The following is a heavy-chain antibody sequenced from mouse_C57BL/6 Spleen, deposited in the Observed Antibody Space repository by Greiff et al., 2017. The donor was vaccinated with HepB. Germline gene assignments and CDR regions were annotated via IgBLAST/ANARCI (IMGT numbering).Heavy chain of an antibody. CDR3: ARTGFTVVATDWYFDV. Sequence: QVQLQQSGAELVRPGASVKLSCKASGYTFTDYYINWVKQRPGQGLEWIARIYPGSGNTYYNEKFKGKATLTAEKSSSTAYMQLSSLTSEDSAVYFCARTGFTVVATDWYFDVWGTGTTVTVSS. D-gene: IGHD1-1*01. CDR2: IYPGSGNT. V-gene: IGHV1-76*01. J-gene: IGHJ1*03. CDR1: GYTFTDYY.